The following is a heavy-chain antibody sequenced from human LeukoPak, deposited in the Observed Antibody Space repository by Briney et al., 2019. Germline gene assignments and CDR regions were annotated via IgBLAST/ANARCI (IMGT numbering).Heavy chain of an antibody. V-gene: IGHV3-7*01. J-gene: IGHJ4*02. CDR3: ARDSRATSGWKTFDY. D-gene: IGHD6-19*01. CDR2: IKQDGSEK. CDR1: GLTFSSYW. Sequence: GGSLRLSCAASGLTFSSYWMSWVRQAPGKGLEWVANIKQDGSEKYYVDSVKGRFTISRDNAKNSLYLQMNSLRAEDTAVYYCARDSRATSGWKTFDYWGQGTLVTVSS.